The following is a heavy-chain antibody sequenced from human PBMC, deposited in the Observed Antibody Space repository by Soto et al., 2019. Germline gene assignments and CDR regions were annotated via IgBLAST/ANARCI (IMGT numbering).Heavy chain of an antibody. Sequence: QLQLQESGPGLVKPSETLSLTCTVSGGSISSSSYYWGWIRQPPGKGLEWIGSIYYSGSTYYNPSLKSRVTISVDTSKNQFSLKLSSVTAADTAVYYCARLRREGYYGSGRGWFDPWGQGTLVTVSS. CDR1: GGSISSSSYY. CDR3: ARLRREGYYGSGRGWFDP. V-gene: IGHV4-39*01. J-gene: IGHJ5*02. CDR2: IYYSGST. D-gene: IGHD3-10*01.